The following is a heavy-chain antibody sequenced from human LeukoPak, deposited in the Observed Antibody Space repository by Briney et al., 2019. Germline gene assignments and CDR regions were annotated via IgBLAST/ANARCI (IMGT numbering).Heavy chain of an antibody. J-gene: IGHJ6*03. V-gene: IGHV3-11*04. CDR2: ISSSGNTI. CDR3: ARALWGYNLIDYYYYYMDV. D-gene: IGHD5-24*01. Sequence: GGSLRLSCAASGFTFSDYYMSWIRQAPGKGLEWVSYISSSGNTIYYADSVRGRFTISRDDAKNSLYLQMNSLRAEDSAVYYCARALWGYNLIDYYYYYMDVWGKGTTVTVSS. CDR1: GFTFSDYY.